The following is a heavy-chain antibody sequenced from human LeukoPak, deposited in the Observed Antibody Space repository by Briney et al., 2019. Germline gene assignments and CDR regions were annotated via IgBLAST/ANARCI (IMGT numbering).Heavy chain of an antibody. V-gene: IGHV1-18*01. CDR1: GYTFTSYG. J-gene: IGHJ4*02. CDR2: ISACNGNT. Sequence: GASVKVSCKASGYTFTSYGISWVRQAPGQGLEWMGWISACNGNTNYAQKLQGRVTMTTDTSTSTAYMELRSLRSDDAAVYYCARAENCGGDCYSDYWGQGTLVTVSS. D-gene: IGHD2-21*02. CDR3: ARAENCGGDCYSDY.